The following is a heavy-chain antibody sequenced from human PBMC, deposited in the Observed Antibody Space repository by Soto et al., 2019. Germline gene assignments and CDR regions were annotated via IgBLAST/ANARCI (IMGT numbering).Heavy chain of an antibody. J-gene: IGHJ4*02. CDR3: ERHNVGTAMVLFDY. CDR1: GGSISSGDYY. D-gene: IGHD5-18*01. Sequence: SETLSLTCTVSGGSISSGDYYWSWIRQPPGKGLEWIGYIYYSGSTNYNPSLKSRVTISVDTSKNQFSLKLSSVTAADTAVYYCERHNVGTAMVLFDYWGQGTLVTVSS. V-gene: IGHV4-30-4*01. CDR2: IYYSGST.